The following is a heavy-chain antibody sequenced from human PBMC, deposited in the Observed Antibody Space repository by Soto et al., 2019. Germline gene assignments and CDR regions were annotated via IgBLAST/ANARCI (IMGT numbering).Heavy chain of an antibody. J-gene: IGHJ4*02. Sequence: PGGSLRLSCAASGFTFSSYAMSWVRQAPGKGLEWVSVISGSGGSTYYADSVKGRFTISRDNSKNTLYLQMNSLRAEDTAVYYCAKRSRDQRDSIGYVSQFDYWGQG. CDR2: ISGSGGST. V-gene: IGHV3-23*01. CDR1: GFTFSSYA. CDR3: AKRSRDQRDSIGYVSQFDY. D-gene: IGHD3-22*01.